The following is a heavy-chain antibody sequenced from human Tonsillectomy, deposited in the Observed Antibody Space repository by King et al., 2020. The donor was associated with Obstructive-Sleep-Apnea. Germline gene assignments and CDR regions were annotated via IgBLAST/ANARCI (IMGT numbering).Heavy chain of an antibody. CDR1: GYTFTSYG. Sequence: QLVQSGAEVKKPGASVKVSCKASGYTFTSYGISWVRQAPGQGLEWMGWISAYNGNTNYEKKLQGRVTMTTDTSTSTAYMELRSLSSDDTAEYYCARVNGDDYYDSSGYYPDWGQGTLVTVSS. V-gene: IGHV1-18*04. J-gene: IGHJ4*02. CDR3: ARVNGDDYYDSSGYYPD. D-gene: IGHD3-22*01. CDR2: ISAYNGNT.